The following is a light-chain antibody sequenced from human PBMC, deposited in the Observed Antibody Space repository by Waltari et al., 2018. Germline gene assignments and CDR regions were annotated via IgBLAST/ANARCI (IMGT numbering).Light chain of an antibody. Sequence: QSALTQPASVSGSPGQSITISCTGIGSAIDDSDFVSWYQHQPGKAPRVIIYDVTNRPSAISLRFSASKSDTTASLTITGRQPEDEVDYYFTSQALDDVVLFGGGTQVTV. J-gene: IGLJ3*02. CDR3: TSQALDDVVL. V-gene: IGLV2-14*03. CDR1: GSAIDDSDF. CDR2: DVT.